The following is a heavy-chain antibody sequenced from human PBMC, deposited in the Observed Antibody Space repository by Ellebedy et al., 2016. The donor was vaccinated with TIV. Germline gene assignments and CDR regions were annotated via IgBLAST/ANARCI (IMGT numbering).Heavy chain of an antibody. CDR2: IIPISGSP. J-gene: IGHJ6*02. D-gene: IGHD4-11*01. Sequence: SVKVSCXASGGTFSNYGISWVRQAPGQGLEWMGGIIPISGSPKFAQKFQDRVTITADKSTSTAYMELSSLRSDDTAVYYCARGMTTEEWGGMDVWGQGTTVTVSS. V-gene: IGHV1-69*06. CDR1: GGTFSNYG. CDR3: ARGMTTEEWGGMDV.